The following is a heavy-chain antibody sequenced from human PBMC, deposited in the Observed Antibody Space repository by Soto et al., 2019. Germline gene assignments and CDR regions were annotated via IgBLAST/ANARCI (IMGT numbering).Heavy chain of an antibody. V-gene: IGHV3-15*07. CDR3: TTAAFLSSGWYVGYYYGMDV. J-gene: IGHJ6*02. Sequence: EVQLVESGGGLVQPGGSLRLSCAASGFTFSNAWMNWVRQAPGKGLEWVGRIKSKTDGGTTDYAAPVKGRFTISRDDSKNTLYLQMNSLKTEDTAVYYCTTAAFLSSGWYVGYYYGMDVWGQGTTVTVSS. D-gene: IGHD6-19*01. CDR2: IKSKTDGGTT. CDR1: GFTFSNAW.